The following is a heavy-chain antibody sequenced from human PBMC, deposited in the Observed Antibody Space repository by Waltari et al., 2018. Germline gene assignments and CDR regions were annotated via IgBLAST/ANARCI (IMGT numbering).Heavy chain of an antibody. CDR3: IRDFGEPGATNVFDI. D-gene: IGHD3-16*01. CDR1: GLTLRISW. J-gene: IGHJ3*02. Sequence: EVQLVESGGGVVQPGGSLRLSCAASGLTLRISWMHWVRQAPGKGLVWVSRIDFDGSGTSYADSVKGRFTISRDNAKNTVYLQMNSVRAEDTAVYYCIRDFGEPGATNVFDIWGQGTMVTVSS. V-gene: IGHV3-74*01. CDR2: IDFDGSGT.